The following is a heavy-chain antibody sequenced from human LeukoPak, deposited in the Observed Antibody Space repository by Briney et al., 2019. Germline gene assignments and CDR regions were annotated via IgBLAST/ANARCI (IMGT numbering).Heavy chain of an antibody. Sequence: ALVKVSCKASGYTFTSYGISWVRQAPGQGLEWMGWISAYNGNTNYAQKLQGRVTMTTDTSTSTAYMELRSLRSDDTAVYYCARRVEMATISDYWGQRTLVTVSS. CDR2: ISAYNGNT. CDR3: ARRVEMATISDY. J-gene: IGHJ4*02. CDR1: GYTFTSYG. V-gene: IGHV1-18*01. D-gene: IGHD5-24*01.